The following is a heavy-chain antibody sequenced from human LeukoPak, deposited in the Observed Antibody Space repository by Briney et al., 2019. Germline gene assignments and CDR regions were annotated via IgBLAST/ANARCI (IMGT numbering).Heavy chain of an antibody. CDR1: GYTFTGYY. J-gene: IGHJ5*02. Sequence: ASVEVSCKASGYTFTGYYMHWVRQAPRQGLEWMGRINPNSGGTNYAQKFQGRVTMTRDTSISTAYMELSRLRSDDTAVYYCARTYQLLRNWFDPWGQGTLVTVSS. V-gene: IGHV1-2*06. CDR3: ARTYQLLRNWFDP. CDR2: INPNSGGT. D-gene: IGHD2-2*01.